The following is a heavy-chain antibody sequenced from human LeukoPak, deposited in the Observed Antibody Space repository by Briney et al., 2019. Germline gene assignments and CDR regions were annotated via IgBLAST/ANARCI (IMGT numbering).Heavy chain of an antibody. D-gene: IGHD6-13*01. V-gene: IGHV4-4*09. CDR3: ARHAGYSNSWYMDY. CDR1: GGSISSYY. J-gene: IGHJ4*02. Sequence: SETLSLTCTVSGGSISSYYWSWIRQPPGKGLEWIGYIHTSGSTNYNPSLKSRVTISVDTSKDQFSLKLRSVTAADTAGYYCARHAGYSNSWYMDYWGQGTLVTVSS. CDR2: IHTSGST.